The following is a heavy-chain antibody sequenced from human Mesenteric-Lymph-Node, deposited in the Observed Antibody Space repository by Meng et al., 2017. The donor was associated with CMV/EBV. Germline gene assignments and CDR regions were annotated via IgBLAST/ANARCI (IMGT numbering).Heavy chain of an antibody. CDR1: GFTFDDYG. CDR2: INWNGGNT. Sequence: GGSLRLSCAGSGFTFDDYGMNWVRQAPGKGLEWVSGINWNGGNTGYADSVKGRFTISRDNAKNSLYLQMNSLRAEDTALYYCARGHGVDYYYYGMDVWGQGTTVTVSS. CDR3: ARGHGVDYYYYGMDV. D-gene: IGHD4-17*01. J-gene: IGHJ6*02. V-gene: IGHV3-20*04.